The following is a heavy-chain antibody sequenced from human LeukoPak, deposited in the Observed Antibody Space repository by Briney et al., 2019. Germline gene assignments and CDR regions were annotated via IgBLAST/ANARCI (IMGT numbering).Heavy chain of an antibody. CDR1: GGTFSSYA. D-gene: IGHD3-10*01. CDR3: ARGRMRFGELRSWAFDI. Sequence: GASVKVSCKASGGTFSSYAFSWVRQAPGQGLEWMGGIIPIFGTANYAQKFQGRVTITADESTSTAYMELSSLRSEDTAVYYCARGRMRFGELRSWAFDIWGQGTMVTVSS. CDR2: IIPIFGTA. J-gene: IGHJ3*02. V-gene: IGHV1-69*13.